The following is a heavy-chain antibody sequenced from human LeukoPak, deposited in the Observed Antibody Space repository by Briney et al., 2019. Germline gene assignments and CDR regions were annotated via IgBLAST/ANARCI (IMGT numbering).Heavy chain of an antibody. CDR2: ISGYNGDT. V-gene: IGHV1-18*01. J-gene: IGHJ4*02. CDR3: ARGTWETAARPYSFDT. Sequence: GASVKVSCKAFGFSFISFGFNWVRQAPGQGLEWMGWISGYNGDTKYAQKFQGRVTMTTDKSTSTAYMELRSLRSDDTAVYYCARGTWETAARPYSFDTWGQGTLVTVT. D-gene: IGHD1-26*01. CDR1: GFSFISFG.